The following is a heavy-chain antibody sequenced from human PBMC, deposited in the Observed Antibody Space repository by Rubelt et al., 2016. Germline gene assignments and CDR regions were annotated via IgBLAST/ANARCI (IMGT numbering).Heavy chain of an antibody. Sequence: GKGLEWVSDISGSGLTTYYADSVKGRFTISRDNSKNTLYLQMNSLRAEDTAVYYCAKDGGRGSGRWYFDLWGRGTLVTVSS. CDR2: ISGSGLTT. V-gene: IGHV3-23*01. CDR3: AKDGGRGSGRWYFDL. D-gene: IGHD6-19*01. J-gene: IGHJ2*01.